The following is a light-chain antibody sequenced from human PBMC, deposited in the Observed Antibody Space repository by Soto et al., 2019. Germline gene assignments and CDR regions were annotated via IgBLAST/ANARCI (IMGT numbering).Light chain of an antibody. V-gene: IGKV3-11*01. CDR3: QQYGSSGT. J-gene: IGKJ1*01. Sequence: EIVFTQSPSTLALSPGERATLSCRASQSVSSYLALYQQKPGQAPRLLIYDASNRATDIPPRFSGSGSGTDFTLTISRLEPEDFAVYYCQQYGSSGTFGQGTKVDIK. CDR1: QSVSSY. CDR2: DAS.